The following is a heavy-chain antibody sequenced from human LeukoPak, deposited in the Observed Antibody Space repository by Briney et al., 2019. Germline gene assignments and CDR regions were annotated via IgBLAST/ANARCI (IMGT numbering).Heavy chain of an antibody. V-gene: IGHV3-7*01. D-gene: IGHD5-18*01. Sequence: GGSLRLSCAASGFTFSSYAMSWVRQAPGKGLEWVANIKQDGSEKYYVDSVKGRFTISRDNAKNSLYLQMNSLRAEDTAVYYCARDRIQLRYWGQGTLVTVSS. CDR3: ARDRIQLRY. CDR2: IKQDGSEK. CDR1: GFTFSSYA. J-gene: IGHJ4*02.